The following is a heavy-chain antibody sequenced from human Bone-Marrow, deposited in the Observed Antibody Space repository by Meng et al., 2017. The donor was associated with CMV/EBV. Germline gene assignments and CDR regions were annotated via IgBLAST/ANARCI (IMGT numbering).Heavy chain of an antibody. Sequence: QVQLVESGGGVVQPGRSLRLSCAASGFTFSSYAMHWVRQAPGKGLEWVAVISYDGSNKYYADSVKGRFTISRDNSKNTLYLQMNSLRAEDTAVYYCAREGGGGWFDPWGQGTLVTVSS. J-gene: IGHJ5*02. CDR3: AREGGGGWFDP. CDR2: ISYDGSNK. V-gene: IGHV3-30-3*01. CDR1: GFTFSSYA. D-gene: IGHD3-16*01.